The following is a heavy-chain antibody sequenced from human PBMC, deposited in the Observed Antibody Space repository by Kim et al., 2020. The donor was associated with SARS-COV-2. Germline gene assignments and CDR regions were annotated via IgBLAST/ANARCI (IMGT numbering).Heavy chain of an antibody. CDR3: SRGRWADI. V-gene: IGHV3-7*01. CDR2: GSGK. D-gene: IGHD3-9*01. Sequence: GSGKDYVDSVKGRFDISRDNAKNSLYLHINSLRAEDTAVYYCSRGRWADIWGQGTLIIASS. J-gene: IGHJ4*02.